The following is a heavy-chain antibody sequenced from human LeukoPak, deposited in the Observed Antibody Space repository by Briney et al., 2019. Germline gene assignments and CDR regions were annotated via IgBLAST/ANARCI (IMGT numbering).Heavy chain of an antibody. V-gene: IGHV3-30*02. CDR1: GFTFTTFG. Sequence: GGSLRLSCAASGFTFTTFGMHWVRQAPGRGLEWVTFIRNDGRNKYYADSVKGRFTISRDNSKNTLYLQMNSLRAEDTAIYYCAKDHYDILTGYLLFDCWGQGTLVTVSS. J-gene: IGHJ4*02. CDR2: IRNDGRNK. CDR3: AKDHYDILTGYLLFDC. D-gene: IGHD3-9*01.